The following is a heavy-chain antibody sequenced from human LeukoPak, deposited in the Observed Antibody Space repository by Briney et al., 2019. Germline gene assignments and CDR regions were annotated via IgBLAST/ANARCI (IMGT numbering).Heavy chain of an antibody. CDR3: ARVEENRDFWSGYFDYYYYMDV. CDR1: GFTFSSYT. D-gene: IGHD3-3*01. J-gene: IGHJ6*03. V-gene: IGHV3-64*01. Sequence: GGSLRLSCAASGFTFSSYTMHWVRQAPGKGQEYVSAISSNGGSTYYANSVKGRFTISRDNSKNTLYLQMGSLRAEDMAVYYCARVEENRDFWSGYFDYYYYMDVWGKGTTVTVSS. CDR2: ISSNGGST.